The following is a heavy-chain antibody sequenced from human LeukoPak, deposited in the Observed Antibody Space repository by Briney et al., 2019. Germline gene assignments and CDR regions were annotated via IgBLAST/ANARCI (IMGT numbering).Heavy chain of an antibody. V-gene: IGHV3-7*01. Sequence: PGGSQRLSCAASGFTFSSYWMSWVRQAPGKXLEWVANIKQDGSEKYYVDSVKGRFTISRDNAKNSLYLQMNSLRAEDTAVYYCARARAPYDFWSGYSHPESYYFDYWGQGTLVAVSS. CDR1: GFTFSSYW. J-gene: IGHJ4*02. D-gene: IGHD3-3*01. CDR3: ARARAPYDFWSGYSHPESYYFDY. CDR2: IKQDGSEK.